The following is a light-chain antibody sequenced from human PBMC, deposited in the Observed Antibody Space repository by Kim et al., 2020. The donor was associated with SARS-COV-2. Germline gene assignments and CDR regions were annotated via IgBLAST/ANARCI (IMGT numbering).Light chain of an antibody. CDR3: QQSYSTPEA. CDR2: AAS. Sequence: ASVGDRVTITCRASQSISSYLNWYQQKPGKAPKLLIYAASSLQSGVPSRFSGSGSGTDFTLTISSLQPEDFATYYCQQSYSTPEAFGPGTKVDIK. CDR1: QSISSY. V-gene: IGKV1-39*01. J-gene: IGKJ3*01.